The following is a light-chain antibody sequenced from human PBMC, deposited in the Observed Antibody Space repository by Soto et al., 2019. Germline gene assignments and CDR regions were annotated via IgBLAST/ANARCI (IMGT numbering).Light chain of an antibody. Sequence: QSVLTQPPSVSGAPGQRVTISCTGSSSNIGAGYDVHWYQQLPGTAPKLLIYGNNNRPSGVPDRFSGSKSGTSASLAITGLQAEDEADYYCLSYDPSLIGYVFGTGTKVTVL. V-gene: IGLV1-40*01. CDR1: SSNIGAGYD. CDR3: LSYDPSLIGYV. J-gene: IGLJ1*01. CDR2: GNN.